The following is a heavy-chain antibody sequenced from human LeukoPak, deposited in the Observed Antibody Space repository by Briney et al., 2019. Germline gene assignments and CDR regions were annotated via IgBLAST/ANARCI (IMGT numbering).Heavy chain of an antibody. D-gene: IGHD6-13*01. J-gene: IGHJ6*03. CDR1: GGTFSSYA. CDR3: ARGGGIAAAGTPSYYYYYYMDV. Sequence: ASVKVSCKASGGTFSSYAISWVRQAPGQGLEGMGGIIPIFGTANYAQKFQGRVTITADESTSTAYMELSSLRSEDTAVYYCARGGGIAAAGTPSYYYYYYMDVWGKGTTVTISS. CDR2: IIPIFGTA. V-gene: IGHV1-69*13.